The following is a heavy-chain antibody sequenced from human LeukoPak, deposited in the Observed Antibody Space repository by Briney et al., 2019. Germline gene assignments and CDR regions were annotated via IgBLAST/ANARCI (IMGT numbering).Heavy chain of an antibody. J-gene: IGHJ6*02. V-gene: IGHV4-38-2*02. CDR1: GYSISSGYY. CDR2: IYHSGST. D-gene: IGHD3-10*01. Sequence: SSETLSLTCTVSGYSISSGYYWGWIRQPPGKGLEWIGSIYHSGSTYYNPSLKSRVTISVDKSKNQFSLKLSSVTAADTAVYYCARDTIGMDVWGQGTTVTVSS. CDR3: ARDTIGMDV.